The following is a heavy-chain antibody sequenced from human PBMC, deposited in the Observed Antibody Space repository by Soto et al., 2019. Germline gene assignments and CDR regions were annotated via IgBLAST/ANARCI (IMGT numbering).Heavy chain of an antibody. CDR3: ARAPRVSTSHYYMDV. J-gene: IGHJ6*03. D-gene: IGHD5-12*01. Sequence: GGSLRLSCAAAGFDFSNYNMNWVRQAPGQGLEWVSSISATTRYIYYIDSVKGRFTISRDSAKNSVYLQMNSLRAEDTAVYCCARAPRVSTSHYYMDVWGKGTTVTVSS. V-gene: IGHV3-21*01. CDR1: GFDFSNYN. CDR2: ISATTRYI.